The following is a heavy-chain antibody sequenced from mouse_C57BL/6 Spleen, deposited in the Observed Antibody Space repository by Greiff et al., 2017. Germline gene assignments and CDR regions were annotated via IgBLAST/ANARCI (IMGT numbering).Heavy chain of an antibody. CDR1: GYTFTSYW. V-gene: IGHV1-52*01. J-gene: IGHJ2*01. CDR2: IDPSDSET. CDR3: AREGGWLLFFDY. Sequence: QVQLQQPGAELVRPGSSVKLSCKASGYTFTSYWMHWVKQRPIQGLEWIGNIDPSDSETHYNQKFKDKATLTVDKSSSTAYMQLSSLTSEDSAVYYCAREGGWLLFFDYWGQGTTLTVSS. D-gene: IGHD2-3*01.